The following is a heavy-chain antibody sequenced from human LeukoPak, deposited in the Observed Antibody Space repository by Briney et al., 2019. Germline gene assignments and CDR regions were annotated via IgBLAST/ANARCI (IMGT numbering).Heavy chain of an antibody. J-gene: IGHJ4*02. V-gene: IGHV4-39*01. CDR2: IYYSGST. Sequence: PSETLSLTCTVSGGSISSSSYYWGWIRQPPGKGLEWIGSIYYSGSTYYNPSLKSRVTISVDTSKNQFSLKLSSVTAAGTAVYYCASRIAAADYYFDYWGQGPLVTVSS. CDR1: GGSISSSSYY. CDR3: ASRIAAADYYFDY. D-gene: IGHD6-13*01.